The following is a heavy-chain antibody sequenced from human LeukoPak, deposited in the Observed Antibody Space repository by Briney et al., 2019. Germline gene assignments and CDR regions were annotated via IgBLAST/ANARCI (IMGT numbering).Heavy chain of an antibody. J-gene: IGHJ3*02. V-gene: IGHV4-59*01. Sequence: SETLSLTCTVSGGSISSYYWSWIRQPPGKGLEWIGYIYYSGSTNYNPSLKSRVTISVDTSKNQFSLKLSSVTAADTAVYYCARDSNPEAFDIWGQGTMVTVSS. CDR3: ARDSNPEAFDI. CDR2: IYYSGST. CDR1: GGSISSYY.